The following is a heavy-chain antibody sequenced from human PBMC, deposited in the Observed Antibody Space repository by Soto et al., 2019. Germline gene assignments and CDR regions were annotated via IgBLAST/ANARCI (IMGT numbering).Heavy chain of an antibody. Sequence: PSETLSLSCAASGFTFSSYAMSWVRQAPGKGLEWVSAISGSGGSTYYADSVKGRFTISRDNSKNTLYLQMNSLRAEDTAVYYCAKDRRGYDYYFDYWGQGTLVTVSS. CDR2: ISGSGGST. V-gene: IGHV3-23*01. D-gene: IGHD5-12*01. J-gene: IGHJ4*02. CDR3: AKDRRGYDYYFDY. CDR1: GFTFSSYA.